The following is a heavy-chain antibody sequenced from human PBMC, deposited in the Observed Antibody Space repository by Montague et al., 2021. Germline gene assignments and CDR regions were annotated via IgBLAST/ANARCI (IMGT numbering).Heavy chain of an antibody. CDR2: IYSSGST. D-gene: IGHD2-8*01. J-gene: IGHJ5*02. CDR1: GGSISRSSYY. V-gene: IGHV4-39*01. Sequence: EKKSLTCTVSGGSISRSSYYWGWIRQPPGKGLEWIGSIYSSGSTYYNPSLKSRVTISADTSKNQFSLKLSSVTAADTAVYYCTRPGGYCTNDTCYFWFAPWGQGILVTVAS. CDR3: TRPGGYCTNDTCYFWFAP.